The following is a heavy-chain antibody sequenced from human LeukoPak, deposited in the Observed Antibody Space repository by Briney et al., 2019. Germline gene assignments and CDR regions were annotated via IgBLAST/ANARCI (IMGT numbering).Heavy chain of an antibody. CDR1: GGSISSGDYY. J-gene: IGHJ4*02. V-gene: IGHV4-30-4*01. Sequence: PSETLSLTCTVSGGSISSGDYYWSWIRQPPGKGLEWIGYIYYSGSTYYNPSLKSRDTISVDTSKNQFSLKLSSVTAADTAVYYCARDNGSGSYSDYWGQGTLVTVSS. CDR3: ARDNGSGSYSDY. CDR2: IYYSGST. D-gene: IGHD3-10*01.